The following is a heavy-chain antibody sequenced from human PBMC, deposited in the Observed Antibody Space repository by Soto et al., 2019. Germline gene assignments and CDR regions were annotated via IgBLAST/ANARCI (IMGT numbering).Heavy chain of an antibody. D-gene: IGHD5-18*01. J-gene: IGHJ6*02. CDR1: GGSFSGYY. V-gene: IGHV4-34*01. Sequence: QVQLQQWGAGLLKPSETLSLTCAVYGGSFSGYYWSWIRQPPGQGLEWIGEINHSGSTNYNPSLKSRVTISVDTSKNQFSLKLSSVTAADTAVYYCARGRIQLWPRNYYGMDVWGQGTTVTVSS. CDR2: INHSGST. CDR3: ARGRIQLWPRNYYGMDV.